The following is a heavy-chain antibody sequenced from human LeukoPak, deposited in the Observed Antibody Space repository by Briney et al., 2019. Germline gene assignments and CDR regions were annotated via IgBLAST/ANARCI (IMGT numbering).Heavy chain of an antibody. Sequence: GGSLRLSCATSGLTFTSAWLTWVRQAPGKGLEWVGRIKSKSVGETTDYAVPVKGRFTISRDDSENTLYLQMNSLKTEDTAVYYCTTHSGNDLRSWGQGTLVTVSS. CDR3: TTHSGNDLRS. J-gene: IGHJ5*02. CDR2: IKSKSVGETT. D-gene: IGHD5-12*01. V-gene: IGHV3-15*01. CDR1: GLTFTSAW.